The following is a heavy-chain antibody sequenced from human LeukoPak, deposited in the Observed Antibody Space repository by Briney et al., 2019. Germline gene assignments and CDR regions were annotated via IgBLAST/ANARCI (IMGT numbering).Heavy chain of an antibody. J-gene: IGHJ4*02. V-gene: IGHV3-69-1*02. D-gene: IGHD6-25*01. CDR1: GFTFSDYD. CDR2: ISGLSTHI. CDR3: VRAFPPLRTSSAGVL. Sequence: TGGSLRLSCSASGFTFSDYDMNWVRQAPGKGLEWVSSISGLSTHIYYGDSVKGRFSISRDNAKNSVYLQMNSLGVEDTAIYYCVRAFPPLRTSSAGVLWSQGILVTVSS.